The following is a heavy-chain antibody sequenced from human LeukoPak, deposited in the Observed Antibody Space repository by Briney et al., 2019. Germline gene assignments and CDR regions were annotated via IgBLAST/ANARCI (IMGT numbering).Heavy chain of an antibody. CDR2: IYHSGST. CDR1: GGSISSSNW. D-gene: IGHD2-15*01. CDR3: ASSDGGTGYCSGGSCVPDAFDI. J-gene: IGHJ3*02. V-gene: IGHV4-4*02. Sequence: PSETLSLTCAVSGGSISSSNWWSWVRQPPGKGLEWIGEIYHSGSTNYNPSLKSRVTISVDKSKNQFSLKLSSVTAADTAVYYCASSDGGTGYCSGGSCVPDAFDIWGQGTMVTVSS.